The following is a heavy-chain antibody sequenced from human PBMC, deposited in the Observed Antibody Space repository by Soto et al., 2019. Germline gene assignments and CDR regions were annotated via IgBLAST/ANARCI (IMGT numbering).Heavy chain of an antibody. D-gene: IGHD5-12*01. Sequence: LSLTCAVSGGSISSGGYSWSWIRQPPGKGLEWIGYIYHSGSTYYNPSLKSRVTISVDRSKNQFSLKLSSVTAADTAVYYCDRAPTYENFDYCGQGPLVTVYS. CDR3: DRAPTYENFDY. J-gene: IGHJ4*02. CDR2: IYHSGST. CDR1: GGSISSGGYS. V-gene: IGHV4-30-2*01.